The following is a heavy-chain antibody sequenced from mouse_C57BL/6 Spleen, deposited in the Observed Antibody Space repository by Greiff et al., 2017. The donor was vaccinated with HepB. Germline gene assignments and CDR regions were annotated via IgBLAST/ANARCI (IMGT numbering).Heavy chain of an antibody. CDR3: TTELGRNPWFAY. V-gene: IGHV14-4*01. CDR2: IDPENGDT. D-gene: IGHD4-1*01. Sequence: EVQVVESGAELVRPGASVKLTCTASGFNIKDDYMHWVKQRPEQGLEWIGWIDPENGDTEYASKFQGKATITADTSSNTAYLQLSSLTSEDTAVYYCTTELGRNPWFAYWGQGTLVTVSA. CDR1: GFNIKDDY. J-gene: IGHJ3*01.